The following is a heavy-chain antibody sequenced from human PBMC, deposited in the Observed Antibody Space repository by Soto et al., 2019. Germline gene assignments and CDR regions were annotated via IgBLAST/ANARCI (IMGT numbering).Heavy chain of an antibody. J-gene: IGHJ4*02. D-gene: IGHD3-22*01. Sequence: ASVKVSCKASVCTFSSYTISWVRQAPGQGLEWMGRIIPILGIANYAQKFQGRVTITRDTSASTAYMELSSLRSEDTAVYYCARDPGGSSGYYYSINTGFDYWGQGTLVTVSS. CDR2: IIPILGIA. CDR1: VCTFSSYT. CDR3: ARDPGGSSGYYYSINTGFDY. V-gene: IGHV1-69*04.